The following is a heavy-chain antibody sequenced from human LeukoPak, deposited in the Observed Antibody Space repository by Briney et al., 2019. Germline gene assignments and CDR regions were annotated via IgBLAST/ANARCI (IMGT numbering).Heavy chain of an antibody. D-gene: IGHD2-2*01. CDR1: GFTFSSYG. CDR2: IWNDGSNK. V-gene: IGHV3-33*08. Sequence: GGSLRLSCAASGFTFSSYGMHWVRQAPGKGLEWVAVIWNDGSNKYYADSVKGRFTISRDSSKNTVYLQMNSLRAEDTAVYYCATRSPALDYWGQGTLVTASS. J-gene: IGHJ4*02. CDR3: ATRSPALDY.